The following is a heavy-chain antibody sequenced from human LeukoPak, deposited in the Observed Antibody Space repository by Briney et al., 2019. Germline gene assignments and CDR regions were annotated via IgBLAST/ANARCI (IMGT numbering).Heavy chain of an antibody. CDR1: GFTFSSYA. V-gene: IGHV3-23*01. CDR3: AKDGYVVGLSAYYFDY. Sequence: GGSLRLSCAASGFTFSSYAMSWVRQAPGKGLEWVSAISGSGGSTYYADSVKGRFIICRDNSKKKLYMQMNSLRADDTAVYYCAKDGYVVGLSAYYFDYWGQGTLVTVSS. J-gene: IGHJ4*02. D-gene: IGHD1-26*01. CDR2: ISGSGGST.